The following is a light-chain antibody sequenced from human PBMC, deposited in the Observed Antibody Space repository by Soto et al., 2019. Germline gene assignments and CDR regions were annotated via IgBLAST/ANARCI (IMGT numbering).Light chain of an antibody. CDR3: AGRDDRVRGLYV. Sequence: QSVLTQPPSASGTPGQRVTISCSASSGSLSVDWYQHLPGTAPQLLISNNYQRPSGVPDRFSGSKSGTSASLVISGLQSEDDADYYCAGRDDRVRGLYVFGTGTKVTVL. CDR1: SGSLS. CDR2: NNY. J-gene: IGLJ1*01. V-gene: IGLV1-44*01.